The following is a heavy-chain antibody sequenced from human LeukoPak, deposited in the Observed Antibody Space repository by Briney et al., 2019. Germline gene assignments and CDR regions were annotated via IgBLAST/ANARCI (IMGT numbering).Heavy chain of an antibody. V-gene: IGHV4-4*07. D-gene: IGHD3-3*01. J-gene: IGHJ6*03. CDR3: ARHGVSPHSFYYYIDV. Sequence: PSETLSLSCTVSGGSISGYYWTWIRQPAGKGLEWIGRIYTGGSTSYNPSLKSRLDMSLDTSKNQISLKLNSVSAAETAVYYCARHGVSPHSFYYYIDVWGKGTTVTVSS. CDR1: GGSISGYY. CDR2: IYTGGST.